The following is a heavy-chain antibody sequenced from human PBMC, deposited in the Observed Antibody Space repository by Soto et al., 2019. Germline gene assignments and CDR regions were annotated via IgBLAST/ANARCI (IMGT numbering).Heavy chain of an antibody. CDR1: GFTFDDYA. Sequence: DVQLVESGGGLVQPGRSLRLSCAASGFTFDDYAMHWVRQAPGKGLEWVSGISWNSGSIGYADSVKGRFTISRDNAKNSLYLQMNSLRAEDTALYYCASRRIIDYGDSQDAFDIWGQGTMVTVSS. D-gene: IGHD4-17*01. J-gene: IGHJ3*02. V-gene: IGHV3-9*01. CDR3: ASRRIIDYGDSQDAFDI. CDR2: ISWNSGSI.